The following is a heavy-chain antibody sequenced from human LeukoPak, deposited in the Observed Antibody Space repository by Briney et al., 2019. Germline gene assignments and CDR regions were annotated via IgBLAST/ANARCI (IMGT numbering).Heavy chain of an antibody. D-gene: IGHD1-26*01. CDR3: ARDQEWELLTY. V-gene: IGHV1-69*05. Sequence: SVKVSCKASGGTFSSYAISWVRQAPGQGLEWMGGIIPIFGTANYAQKFQGRVAMTRDTSTSTVYMELSSLRSEDTAVYYCARDQEWELLTYWGQGTLVTVSS. CDR2: IIPIFGTA. J-gene: IGHJ4*02. CDR1: GGTFSSYA.